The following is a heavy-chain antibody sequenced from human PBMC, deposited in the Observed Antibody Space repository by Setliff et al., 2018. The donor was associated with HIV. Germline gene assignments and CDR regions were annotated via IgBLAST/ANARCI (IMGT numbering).Heavy chain of an antibody. D-gene: IGHD3-22*01. J-gene: IGHJ5*02. CDR3: ARGADHFDTSGYYSFFDP. CDR1: GYTFTGYF. CDR2: INPNTGDT. Sequence: ASVKVSCKASGYTFTGYFIHWVRQAPGQGLEWMGRINPNTGDTNYAQMFHGRVTMTRDTSISTAYMELSSLKSDDTAVYYCARGADHFDTSGYYSFFDPWGQGTLVTVSS. V-gene: IGHV1-2*06.